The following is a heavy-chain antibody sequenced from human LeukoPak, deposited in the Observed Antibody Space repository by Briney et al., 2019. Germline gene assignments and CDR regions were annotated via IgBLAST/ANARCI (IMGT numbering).Heavy chain of an antibody. CDR3: VVTADPNYYYYYYMDV. CDR2: ISGSGGST. V-gene: IGHV3-23*01. J-gene: IGHJ6*03. CDR1: GFTFASYA. Sequence: GGSLRLSCAASGFTFASYAMSWVRQAPGKGLEWVSAISGSGGSTYYADSVKGRFTISRDNSKNTLYLQMNSLRAEDTAVYYCVVTADPNYYYYYYMDVWGKGTTVTISS. D-gene: IGHD2-21*02.